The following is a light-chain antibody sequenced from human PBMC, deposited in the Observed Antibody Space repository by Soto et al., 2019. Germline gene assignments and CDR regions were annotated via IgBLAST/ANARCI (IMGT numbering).Light chain of an antibody. CDR2: EVS. J-gene: IGLJ2*01. CDR1: SSDVGGYNY. Sequence: QSALTQPPSASGSRGQSVTISCTGTSSDVGGYNYVSWYQQHPGKAPKLMIYEVSKRPSGVPDRFSGSKSGNTASLTVSGLQAEDEADYYCSSYAGSNNPHVVFGGGTKLTVL. CDR3: SSYAGSNNPHVV. V-gene: IGLV2-8*01.